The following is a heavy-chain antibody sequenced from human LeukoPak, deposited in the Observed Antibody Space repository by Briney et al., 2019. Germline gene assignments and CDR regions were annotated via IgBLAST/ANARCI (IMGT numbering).Heavy chain of an antibody. CDR1: GYTFTSYG. CDR2: ISAHNGNT. J-gene: IGHJ4*02. CDR3: ARAVPYYDILTGYYEGNYFDY. V-gene: IGHV1-18*01. D-gene: IGHD3-9*01. Sequence: GASVTVSCKASGYTFTSYGISWVRQAPGQGLEWMGWISAHNGNTNYAQKLQGRVTMTTDTSTSTAYMELRSLRSDDTAVYYCARAVPYYDILTGYYEGNYFDYWGQGTLVTVSS.